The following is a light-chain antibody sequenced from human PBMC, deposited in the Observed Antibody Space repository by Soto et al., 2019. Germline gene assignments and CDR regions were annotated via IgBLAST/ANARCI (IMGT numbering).Light chain of an antibody. V-gene: IGKV1-12*01. CDR1: QSISSY. CDR2: SAS. CDR3: QQANSFPLT. J-gene: IGKJ4*01. Sequence: DIQMTQSPSSLSASVGDRVTITCRASQSISSYLNWYQQKPGKAPKLLIHSASTLQSGVPSRFSGRGSGTDFSLTISSLQPEDFATYFCQQANSFPLTFGGGTKVDIK.